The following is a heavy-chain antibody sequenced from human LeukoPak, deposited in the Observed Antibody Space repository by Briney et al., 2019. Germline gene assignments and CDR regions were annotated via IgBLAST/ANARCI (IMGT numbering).Heavy chain of an antibody. CDR2: IIPIFGTA. V-gene: IGHV1-69*13. D-gene: IGHD2-2*02. Sequence: ASVKVSCKASGGTFSSYAISWVRQAPGQGLEWMGGIIPIFGTANYAQKFQGRVTITADESTSTAYMELSSLRSEDTAVYYCATALGYCSSTSCYTLGGMDVWGQGTTVTVSS. J-gene: IGHJ6*02. CDR1: GGTFSSYA. CDR3: ATALGYCSSTSCYTLGGMDV.